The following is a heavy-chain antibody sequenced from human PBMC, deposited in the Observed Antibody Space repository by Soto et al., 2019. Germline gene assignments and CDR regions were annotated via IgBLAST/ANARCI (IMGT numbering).Heavy chain of an antibody. CDR1: GFTFSSYA. Sequence: LRLSCAASGFTFSSYAMHWVRQAPGKGLEWVAVISYDGSNKYYADSVKGRFTISRDNSKNTLYLQMNRLRAEDTAVYYCARDLPYYDILTGYYRSRAFDIRGQGTMVTVSS. D-gene: IGHD3-9*01. J-gene: IGHJ3*02. CDR2: ISYDGSNK. V-gene: IGHV3-30-3*01. CDR3: ARDLPYYDILTGYYRSRAFDI.